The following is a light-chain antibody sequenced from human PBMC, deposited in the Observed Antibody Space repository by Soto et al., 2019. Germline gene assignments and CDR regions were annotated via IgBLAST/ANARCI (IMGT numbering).Light chain of an antibody. CDR1: SSDVGAYTY. CDR2: EVS. CDR3: SSYTTSNTLV. Sequence: ISCTGTSSDVGAYTYVSWYQQHPGKAPKLMIFEVSDRPSGVSNRFSGSKSGNTASLTISGLQAEDEADYYCSSYTTSNTLVFGGGTKLTVL. V-gene: IGLV2-14*01. J-gene: IGLJ2*01.